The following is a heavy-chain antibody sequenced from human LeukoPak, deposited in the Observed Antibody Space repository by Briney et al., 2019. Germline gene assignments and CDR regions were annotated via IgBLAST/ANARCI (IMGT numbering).Heavy chain of an antibody. J-gene: IGHJ4*02. CDR2: ISYDGSNK. D-gene: IGHD3-22*01. V-gene: IGHV3-30*18. CDR1: GFTFSSYG. CDR3: AKGDYYDSSGYSTSHFDY. Sequence: GGSLRLSCAASGFTFSSYGMHWVRQAPGKGLEWVAVISYDGSNKYYADSVKGRFTISRDNSKNTLYLQMNSLRPEDTAVHYCAKGDYYDSSGYSTSHFDYWGQGTLVTVSS.